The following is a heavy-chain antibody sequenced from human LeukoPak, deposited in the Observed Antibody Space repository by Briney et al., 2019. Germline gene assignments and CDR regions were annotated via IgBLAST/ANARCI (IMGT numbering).Heavy chain of an antibody. CDR2: ISSSGSAI. V-gene: IGHV3-48*01. D-gene: IGHD1-26*01. CDR3: AKDRGVGAPRTHYYMDV. Sequence: GGSLRLSCTASGFTLSSYEMSWIRQAPGKGLEWVSYISSSGSAIYYADSAKGRFTISRDNSKNTLYLQMNSLRAEDTAVYYCAKDRGVGAPRTHYYMDVWGKGTTVTISS. J-gene: IGHJ6*03. CDR1: GFTLSSYE.